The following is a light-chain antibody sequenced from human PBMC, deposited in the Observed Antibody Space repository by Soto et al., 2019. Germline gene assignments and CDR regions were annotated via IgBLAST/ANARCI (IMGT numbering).Light chain of an antibody. J-gene: IGLJ2*01. CDR1: SSDVGGYDY. V-gene: IGLV2-11*01. CDR2: DVT. Sequence: QSALTQPPSVSGSPGQSATISCTGSSSDVGGYDYVSWYQQHPDKAPKLLIYDVTKRPSGVPDRFSGSKSGNTASLTISGLQIEDEADYYCCSHAGSYSFSFGGGTKVTVL. CDR3: CSHAGSYSFS.